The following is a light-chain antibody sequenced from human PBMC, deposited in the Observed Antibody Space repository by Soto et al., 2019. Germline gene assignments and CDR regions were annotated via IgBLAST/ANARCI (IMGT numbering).Light chain of an antibody. CDR3: SSYTTSGTWV. CDR2: EVS. Sequence: QSALTQPPSASGSPGQSVTISCTGTSSDVGKYDYVSWFQHHPGKAPKLMIYEVSNRPSGVSNRFSGSKSGNTASLTISGLQAEDEADYYCSSYTTSGTWVFGGGTKLTVL. V-gene: IGLV2-14*01. CDR1: SSDVGKYDY. J-gene: IGLJ3*02.